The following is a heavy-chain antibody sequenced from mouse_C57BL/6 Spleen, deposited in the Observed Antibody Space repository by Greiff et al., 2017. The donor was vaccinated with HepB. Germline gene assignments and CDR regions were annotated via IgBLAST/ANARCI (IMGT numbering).Heavy chain of an antibody. CDR3: ARSYYDYENYAMDY. J-gene: IGHJ4*01. CDR2: FHPYNDDT. D-gene: IGHD2-4*01. CDR1: GYTFTTYP. V-gene: IGHV1-47*01. Sequence: VMLVESGAELVKPGASVKMSCKASGYTFTTYPIEWMKQNHGKSLEWIGNFHPYNDDTKYNEKFKGKATLTVEKSSSTVYLELSRLTSDDSAVYYCARSYYDYENYAMDYWGQGTSVTVSS.